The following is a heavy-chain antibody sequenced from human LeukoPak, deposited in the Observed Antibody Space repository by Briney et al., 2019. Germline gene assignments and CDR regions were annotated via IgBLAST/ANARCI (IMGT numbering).Heavy chain of an antibody. Sequence: SQTLSLTCAISGDSVSGNSAAWNWLRQSPSRGLEWLGRTYYRSKWYNDYAVSVKSRITINPDTSKNQFSLQLNSVTPEDTAVYYCAREAVAAKTNFDYWGQRTLATVSS. CDR2: TYYRSKWYN. CDR3: AREAVAAKTNFDY. CDR1: GDSVSGNSAA. D-gene: IGHD6-19*01. V-gene: IGHV6-1*01. J-gene: IGHJ4*02.